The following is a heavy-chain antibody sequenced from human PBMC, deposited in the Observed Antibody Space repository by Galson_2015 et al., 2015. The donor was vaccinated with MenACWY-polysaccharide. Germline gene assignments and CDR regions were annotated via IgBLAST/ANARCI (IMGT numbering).Heavy chain of an antibody. CDR3: ARGLAVTGCCFDY. CDR2: TYFISNGYS. J-gene: IGHJ4*02. D-gene: IGHD6-19*01. CDR1: GDKASGYTFA. V-gene: IGHV6-1*01. Sequence: CAISGDKASGYTFAGNGIRQAPSGGGEGLGRTYFISNGYSDYAESVKSRISITADTSKNQFSMQLNTVTPEDKAVYYCARGLAVTGCCFDYWGQGTLVTVSS.